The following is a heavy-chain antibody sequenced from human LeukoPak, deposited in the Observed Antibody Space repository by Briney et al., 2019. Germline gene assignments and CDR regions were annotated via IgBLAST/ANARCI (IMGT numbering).Heavy chain of an antibody. V-gene: IGHV4-30-4*01. Sequence: PSQTLSLTCTVSGGSISSGDYYWSWIRQPPGKGLEWIGYIYYSGSTYYNPSLKSRVTISVDTSKNQFSLKLSSVTAADTAVYYCARGCRSTSCPVDYWGQGTLVTVSS. CDR2: IYYSGST. CDR1: GGSISSGDYY. D-gene: IGHD2-2*01. J-gene: IGHJ4*02. CDR3: ARGCRSTSCPVDY.